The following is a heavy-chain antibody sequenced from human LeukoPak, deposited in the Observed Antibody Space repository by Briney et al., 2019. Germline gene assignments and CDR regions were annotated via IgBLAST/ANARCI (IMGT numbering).Heavy chain of an antibody. CDR3: ARYAYSGYFYFDY. Sequence: SETLSLTCTVSGGSISSSSYYWGWIRQPPGKGLEWIGSIYYSGSTYYNPSLKSRVTISVDTSKNQFSLKLSSVTAADTAVYYCARYAYSGYFYFDYWGQGTLVTVSS. D-gene: IGHD5-12*01. CDR2: IYYSGST. CDR1: GGSISSSSYY. J-gene: IGHJ4*02. V-gene: IGHV4-39*07.